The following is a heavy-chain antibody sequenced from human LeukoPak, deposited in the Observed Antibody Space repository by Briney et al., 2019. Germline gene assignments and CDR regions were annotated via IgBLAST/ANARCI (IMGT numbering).Heavy chain of an antibody. D-gene: IGHD3-16*02. CDR3: ARVGKSLRDYVWGSYLDY. V-gene: IGHV4-39*07. J-gene: IGHJ4*02. Sequence: SETLSLTCTVSGGSISSSSYYWGWIRQPPGKGLEWIGRIYYSGSTYYNPSLKSRVTISVDTSKNQFSLKLSSVTAADTAVYYCARVGKSLRDYVWGSYLDYWGQGTLVTVSS. CDR2: IYYSGST. CDR1: GGSISSSSYY.